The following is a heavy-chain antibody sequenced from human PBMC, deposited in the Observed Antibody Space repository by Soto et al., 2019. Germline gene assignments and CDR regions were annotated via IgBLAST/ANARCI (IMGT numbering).Heavy chain of an antibody. J-gene: IGHJ5*02. Sequence: KPSETLSLTCAVYGGSFSGYYWSWIRQPPGKGLEWIGEINHSGSTNYNPSLKSRVTISVDTSKNQFSLKLSSVTAADTAVYYCARGVVHFSSIAARRIWFDPWGQGTLVTVSS. CDR2: INHSGST. V-gene: IGHV4-34*01. CDR3: ARGVVHFSSIAARRIWFDP. CDR1: GGSFSGYY. D-gene: IGHD6-6*01.